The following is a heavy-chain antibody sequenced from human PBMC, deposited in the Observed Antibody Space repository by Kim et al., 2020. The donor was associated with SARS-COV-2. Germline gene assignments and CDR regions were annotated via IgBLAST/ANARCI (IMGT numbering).Heavy chain of an antibody. CDR2: INGGNGNT. Sequence: ASVKVFCKASGYTFTTYSIHWVRQAPGQRLEWMGWINGGNGNTKYSQNFKGRVTITRDTSASTAYMELSSLRSEDTAVYYCARDHEAVADTWYYYGMDVWGQGTTVTVSS. V-gene: IGHV1-3*01. CDR3: ARDHEAVADTWYYYGMDV. J-gene: IGHJ6*02. D-gene: IGHD6-19*01. CDR1: GYTFTTYS.